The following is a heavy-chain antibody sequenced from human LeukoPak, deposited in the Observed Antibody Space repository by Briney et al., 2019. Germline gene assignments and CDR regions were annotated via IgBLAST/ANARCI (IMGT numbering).Heavy chain of an antibody. Sequence: SETLSLTCTVSGGSLSSYYWSWIRPPPRKGVGWIGYIYYSGSNNYYPSLKSRVNISVDKSKNQFSLKLSSVTAADTAVYYCARAPPRWRSYGSYYYYYMDVWGKGTTVTVSS. CDR2: IYYSGSN. CDR3: ARAPPRWRSYGSYYYYYMDV. J-gene: IGHJ6*03. D-gene: IGHD5-18*01. V-gene: IGHV4-59*01. CDR1: GGSLSSYY.